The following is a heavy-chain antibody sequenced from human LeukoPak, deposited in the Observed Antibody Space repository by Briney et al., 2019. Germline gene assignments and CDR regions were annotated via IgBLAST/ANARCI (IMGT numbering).Heavy chain of an antibody. J-gene: IGHJ4*02. Sequence: GGSLRLSCAASGFTFSSYWMHWVRQAPGKGLVWVSRINTDGSITIYADSVKGRFTISRDNAKNTLYLQMNSLRAEDTAVYYCARARAPLYSTSPGLWGQGTLVTVSS. CDR1: GFTFSSYW. V-gene: IGHV3-74*01. D-gene: IGHD6-6*01. CDR2: INTDGSIT. CDR3: ARARAPLYSTSPGL.